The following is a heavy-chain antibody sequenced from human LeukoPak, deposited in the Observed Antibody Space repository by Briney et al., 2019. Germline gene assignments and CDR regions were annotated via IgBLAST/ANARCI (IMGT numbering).Heavy chain of an antibody. CDR1: GFTFSSYS. CDR2: IKQDGSEK. D-gene: IGHD3-10*01. CDR3: ARDPELQY. V-gene: IGHV3-7*01. J-gene: IGHJ4*02. Sequence: GGPLRLSCAASGFTFSSYSMNWVRQAPGKGLEWVANIKQDGSEKYYVDSVKGRFTISRDNAKNSLYLQMNSLRAEDTAVYYCARDPELQYWGQGTLVTVSS.